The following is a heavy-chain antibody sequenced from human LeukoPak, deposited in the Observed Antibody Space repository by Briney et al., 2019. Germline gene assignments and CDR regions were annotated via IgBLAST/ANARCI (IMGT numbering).Heavy chain of an antibody. J-gene: IGHJ6*04. D-gene: IGHD3-10*01. V-gene: IGHV1-69*01. CDR3: ARAGGITMVRGVPYYYYYYGMDV. CDR2: IIPIFGTA. CDR1: GGTFSSYA. Sequence: SVKVSCKASGGTFSSYAISWVRQAPGQGLEWMGGIIPIFGTANYAQKFQGRVTITADESTSTAYMELSSLRSEDTAVYYCARAGGITMVRGVPYYYYYYGMDVWGKGITVTVSS.